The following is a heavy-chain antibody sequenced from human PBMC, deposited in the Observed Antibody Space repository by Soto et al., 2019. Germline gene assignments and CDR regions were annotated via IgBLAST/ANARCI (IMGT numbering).Heavy chain of an antibody. J-gene: IGHJ6*02. V-gene: IGHV4-31*02. CDR1: GGSISSGGYS. CDR3: ARDGGFCTIVVCPGYYRYRMDV. Sequence: SETLSLTCTVPGGSISSGGYSWNWIRQHPGKGLEWIGYIYYSGSTYYNPSLKSRVTISVDTSKNQFSLKLSSVTAADTAVYYCARDGGFCTIVVCPGYYRYRMDVSSQRTTVTGS. CDR2: IYYSGST. D-gene: IGHD2-8*01.